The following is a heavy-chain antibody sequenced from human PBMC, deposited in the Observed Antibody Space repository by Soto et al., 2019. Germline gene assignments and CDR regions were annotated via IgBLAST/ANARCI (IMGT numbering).Heavy chain of an antibody. V-gene: IGHV3-48*02. J-gene: IGHJ4*02. CDR3: YCALPSLEVALSATWFDY. Sequence: PGGSLRLSCAASGFTFSSYSMNWVRQAPGKGLEWVSYISSSSSTIYYAESVKGRFTISRDNAKNSLYLKMNSLRDEETDVKNCYCALPSLEVALSATWFDYWGQGTLVTVSS. CDR2: ISSSSSTI. CDR1: GFTFSSYS. D-gene: IGHD3-3*01.